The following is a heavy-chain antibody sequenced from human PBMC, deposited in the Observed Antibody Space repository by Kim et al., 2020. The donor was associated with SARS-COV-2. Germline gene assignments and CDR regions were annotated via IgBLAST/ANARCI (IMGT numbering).Heavy chain of an antibody. CDR1: GGSISSGYY. D-gene: IGHD1-26*01. V-gene: IGHV4-39*01. CDR3: ARSVGAIRAIDY. CDR2: ISYSGTT. Sequence: SETLSLTCSVSGGSISSGYYWDWIRQPPGKGLEWIGSISYSGTTYYNPSLKSRVTISVDTSKNQFSLKLNSVTAADTAIYSCARSVGAIRAIDYWGQGTL. J-gene: IGHJ4*02.